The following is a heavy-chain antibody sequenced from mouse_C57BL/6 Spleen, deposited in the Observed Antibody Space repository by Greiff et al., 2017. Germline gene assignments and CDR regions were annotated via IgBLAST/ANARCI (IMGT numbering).Heavy chain of an antibody. D-gene: IGHD2-4*01. CDR2: IYPYNGFS. CDR1: GYSFTGYY. V-gene: IGHV1-31*01. CDR3: ARPIYYDYDGGFAY. Sequence: EVQLQQSGPELVKPGASVKISCTASGYSFTGYYMHWVKQSPGNILDWIGYIYPYNGFSSYNQKFKGKATLTVDKSSSTAYMELRSLTSEDSAVYYCARPIYYDYDGGFAYWGQGTLVTVSA. J-gene: IGHJ3*01.